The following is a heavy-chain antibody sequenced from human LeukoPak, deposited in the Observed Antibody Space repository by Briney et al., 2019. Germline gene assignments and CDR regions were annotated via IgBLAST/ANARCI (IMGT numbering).Heavy chain of an antibody. D-gene: IGHD3-10*01. CDR2: IYTSGST. V-gene: IGHV4-4*07. Sequence: PSETLSLTCTVSGGSISSYYWSWIRQPAGKGLEWIGRIYTSGSTNYNPSLKSRVTMSVDTSKNQFSLKLSSVTAADTAVYYCARTTMVRAVMQITHWGQGTLVTVSS. CDR3: ARTTMVRAVMQITH. J-gene: IGHJ4*02. CDR1: GGSISSYY.